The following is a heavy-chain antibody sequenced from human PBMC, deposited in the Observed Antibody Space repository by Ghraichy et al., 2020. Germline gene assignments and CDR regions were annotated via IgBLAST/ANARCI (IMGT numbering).Heavy chain of an antibody. CDR3: VGLFRAGSVFHY. CDR2: VYYTGST. V-gene: IGHV4-39*01. CDR1: GASISTSDYY. J-gene: IGHJ1*01. Sequence: SETLSLTCTVSGASISTSDYYWGWIRQPPGKGLEWLGSVYYTGSTYYNPSLKSRVTTSVDTYRNHFSLNLNFVTAADAAVYFCVGLFRAGSVFHYWGQGTLVTVSS.